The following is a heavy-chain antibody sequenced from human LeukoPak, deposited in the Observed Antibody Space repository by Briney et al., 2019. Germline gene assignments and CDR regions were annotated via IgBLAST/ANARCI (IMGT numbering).Heavy chain of an antibody. CDR1: GYTFTIYG. J-gene: IGHJ4*02. Sequence: ASVKVSCKASGYTFTIYGISLVRQAPGQGLEWMGCISAYNGNTNYEQKLQGRVTMTTDTATSTAYMELRSLRSDDTAVYYCARDGSDIVVVPADISLYYFDYWGQGTLVTVSS. CDR3: ARDGSDIVVVPADISLYYFDY. D-gene: IGHD2-2*01. V-gene: IGHV1-18*01. CDR2: ISAYNGNT.